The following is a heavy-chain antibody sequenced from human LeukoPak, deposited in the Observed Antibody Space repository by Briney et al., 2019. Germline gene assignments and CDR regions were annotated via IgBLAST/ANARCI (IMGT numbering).Heavy chain of an antibody. V-gene: IGHV3-72*01. CDR2: TRNKANSYTT. J-gene: IGHJ4*02. CDR1: GFTFSDHY. D-gene: IGHD3-10*01. Sequence: GGSLRRSCAASGFTFSDHYIDWVRQAPGKGLEWVGRTRNKANSYTTEYAASVKGRFTISRDDSKNSLYLQMNSLKTEDTAVYYCATLIGHYYGSGSPYTDYWGQGTLVTVSS. CDR3: ATLIGHYYGSGSPYTDY.